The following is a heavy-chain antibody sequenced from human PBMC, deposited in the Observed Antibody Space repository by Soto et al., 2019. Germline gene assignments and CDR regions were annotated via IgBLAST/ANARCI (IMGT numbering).Heavy chain of an antibody. V-gene: IGHV4-61*01. CDR3: AREGSYESSSENAFDI. CDR2: IYYSGST. CDR1: GGSISSGSYY. D-gene: IGHD3-22*01. Sequence: SETMSLTCTVSGGSISSGSYYWSCIRQPPGKGLEWIGYIYYSGSTNYNPSLKSRVNISADTSNNQFYLKMSSVTAADTAVYCFAREGSYESSSENAFDIWGQGTLVTLSS. J-gene: IGHJ3*02.